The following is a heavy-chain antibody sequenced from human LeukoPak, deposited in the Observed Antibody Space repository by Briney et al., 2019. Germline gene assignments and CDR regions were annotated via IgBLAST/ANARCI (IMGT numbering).Heavy chain of an antibody. V-gene: IGHV4-39*02. J-gene: IGHJ4*02. CDR3: AGDSRYFDY. CDR2: IYYSGST. Sequence: SETLSLTCAVYGGSFSSYYWGWIRQPPGKGLEWIGSIYYSGSTYYNPSLKSRVTISVDTSKNQFSLKLSSVTAADTAVYYCAGDSRYFDYWGQGTLVTVSS. CDR1: GGSFSSYY.